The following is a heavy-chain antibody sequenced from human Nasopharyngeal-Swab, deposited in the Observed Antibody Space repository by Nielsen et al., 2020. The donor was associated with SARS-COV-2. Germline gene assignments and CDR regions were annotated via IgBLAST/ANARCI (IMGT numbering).Heavy chain of an antibody. Sequence: GQPPGKALEWFALIYWNDDKRYSPSLKSRLTITKDTSKNQVVLTKTNMDPVDTATYYCAQKFEIPPHYFDFWGQGTPVTVSS. V-gene: IGHV2-5*01. D-gene: IGHD2-21*01. J-gene: IGHJ4*02. CDR3: AQKFEIPPHYFDF. CDR2: IYWNDDK.